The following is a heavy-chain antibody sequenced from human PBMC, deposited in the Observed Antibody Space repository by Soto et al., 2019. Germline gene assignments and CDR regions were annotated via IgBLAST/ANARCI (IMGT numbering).Heavy chain of an antibody. D-gene: IGHD3-3*01. Sequence: EVQLVESGGGLVQPGGSLRLSCAASGFNLSAHDMHWVRQVQGKGLEWVSALGVAGNTFESASVKGRFTISRENAKNSMYMQMKSLRAGDTAVYFCARGADFWSGSRYYHYAYDLDVWGHGTTVNVSS. CDR2: LGVAGNT. CDR3: ARGADFWSGSRYYHYAYDLDV. CDR1: GFNLSAHD. V-gene: IGHV3-13*01. J-gene: IGHJ6*02.